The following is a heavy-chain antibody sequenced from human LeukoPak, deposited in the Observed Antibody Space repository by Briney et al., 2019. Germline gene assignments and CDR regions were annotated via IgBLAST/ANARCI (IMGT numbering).Heavy chain of an antibody. CDR3: ARDQAIAGPTTADY. V-gene: IGHV3-74*01. J-gene: IGHJ4*02. CDR1: GFTFSRFW. D-gene: IGHD1-26*01. Sequence: GGSLRLSCAASGFTFSRFWMHWVRQAPGKGLVWVSRINTGGSDTIYADSVKGRFTISRDNAKNTLYLQINSLRAEDTAVYYCARDQAIAGPTTADYWGQGTLVTVSS. CDR2: INTGGSDT.